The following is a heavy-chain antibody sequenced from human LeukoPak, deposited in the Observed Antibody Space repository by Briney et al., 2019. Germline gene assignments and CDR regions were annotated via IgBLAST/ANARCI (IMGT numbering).Heavy chain of an antibody. CDR1: GFTFSNYN. CDR2: ISSSSSYI. CDR3: VRGAYNYGYIFDF. Sequence: GGSLRLSCAASGFTFSNYNMNWVRQAPGKGLEWVSSISSSSSYIYYADSVKGRFTISRDNAKNSLYLQMNSLRAEDTAVYSCVRGAYNYGYIFDFWGQGTLVTVSS. J-gene: IGHJ4*02. V-gene: IGHV3-21*01. D-gene: IGHD5-18*01.